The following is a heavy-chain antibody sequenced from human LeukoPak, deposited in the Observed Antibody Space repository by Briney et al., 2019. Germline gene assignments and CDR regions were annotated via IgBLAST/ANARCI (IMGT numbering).Heavy chain of an antibody. Sequence: PGGSLRLSCAASGFTFDDYGMSWVRQAPGKGLEWVAGIHWNGGSTGYVDSVKGRFTISRDNAKNSLYLQMNSLRAEDTAVYYCVRDGGYYFDYWGQGTLVTVSS. J-gene: IGHJ4*02. CDR3: VRDGGYYFDY. CDR1: GFTFDDYG. V-gene: IGHV3-20*04. CDR2: IHWNGGST. D-gene: IGHD4-23*01.